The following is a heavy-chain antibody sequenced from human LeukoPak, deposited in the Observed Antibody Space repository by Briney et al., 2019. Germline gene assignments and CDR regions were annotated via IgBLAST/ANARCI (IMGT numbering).Heavy chain of an antibody. J-gene: IGHJ4*02. CDR3: ARGRRSGWYVYFDY. V-gene: IGHV3-66*02. D-gene: IGHD6-19*01. CDR2: IYSGGST. Sequence: GGSLRLSCAASGFTFSSNYMSWVRQAPGKGLEWVSVIYSGGSTYYSDSVKGRFTISRDNSKNTLYLQMNSLRAEDTAVYYCARGRRSGWYVYFDYWGQGTLVTVSS. CDR1: GFTFSSNY.